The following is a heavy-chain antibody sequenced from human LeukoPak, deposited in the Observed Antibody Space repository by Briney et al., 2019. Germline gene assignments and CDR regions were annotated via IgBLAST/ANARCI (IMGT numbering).Heavy chain of an antibody. CDR1: GGTFSSYA. V-gene: IGHV1-69*04. CDR2: IIPLLGIA. J-gene: IGHJ6*02. D-gene: IGHD3-22*01. Sequence: SVKVSCKASGGTFSSYAISWVRQAPGQGLEWMGSIIPLLGIANYAQKFQGRVTITADKSTSTAYMDLNSLRSEDTAVYYCARVSTQHDYYDSSGYYGYYYYGMDVWGQGTTVTVSS. CDR3: ARVSTQHDYYDSSGYYGYYYYGMDV.